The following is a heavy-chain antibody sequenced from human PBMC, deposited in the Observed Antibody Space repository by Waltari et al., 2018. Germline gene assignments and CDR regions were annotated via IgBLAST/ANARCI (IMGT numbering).Heavy chain of an antibody. D-gene: IGHD6-6*01. Sequence: QVQLQESGPGLVKPSQTLSLTCTVSGGSISSGDYYWSWIRQPPGKGLEWIGYIYYSGSTTNNPSLKSRVTISVDTSKNQFSLKLSSVTAADTAVYYCARDAHSSSSEYYYYMDVWGKGTTVTVSS. CDR1: GGSISSGDYY. CDR3: ARDAHSSSSEYYYYMDV. CDR2: IYYSGST. V-gene: IGHV4-30-4*08. J-gene: IGHJ6*03.